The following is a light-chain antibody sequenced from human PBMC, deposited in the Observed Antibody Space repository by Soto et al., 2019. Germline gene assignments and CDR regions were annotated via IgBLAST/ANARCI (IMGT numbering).Light chain of an antibody. Sequence: DLQMTQSPSSVSASVGDRVTITCRASQGISSWLAWYQRRPGKAPDLLIYATSTLQSGVPSTFSGSGSRTDFPLTTSSLQAEDSATYRCQQANSIPLTCGGGTKVEI. V-gene: IGKV1-12*01. CDR2: ATS. CDR3: QQANSIPLT. J-gene: IGKJ4*02. CDR1: QGISSW.